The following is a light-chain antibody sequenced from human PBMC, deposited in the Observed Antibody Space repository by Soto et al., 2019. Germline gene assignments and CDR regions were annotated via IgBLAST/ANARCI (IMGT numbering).Light chain of an antibody. V-gene: IGKV3-11*01. CDR2: DST. Sequence: VLAQSPPTLSLSPGERATLYCRASQSIHTSLAWYQQKPGQPPRLVVYDSTLRANGVPDRFGGSRSGTEFTLTINNLVPEDFAVYYCQQRNVWPPITFGQGTRLEIK. J-gene: IGKJ5*01. CDR1: QSIHTS. CDR3: QQRNVWPPIT.